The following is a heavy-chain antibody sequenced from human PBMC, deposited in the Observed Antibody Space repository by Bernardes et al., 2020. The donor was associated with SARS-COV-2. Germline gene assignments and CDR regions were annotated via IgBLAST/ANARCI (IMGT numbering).Heavy chain of an antibody. V-gene: IGHV3-23*01. CDR2: ISGSGDRT. CDR3: AKGSGYGSNWDLDY. D-gene: IGHD6-13*01. CDR1: GFTFRSYA. Sequence: GSLRRSCAASGFTFRSYAMTWVRQAPGQGLEWVSAISGSGDRTYYADSVKGRFTISRDNSKNTLYLQMNSLRAEDTAVYYCAKGSGYGSNWDLDYWGQGILVTVSS. J-gene: IGHJ4*02.